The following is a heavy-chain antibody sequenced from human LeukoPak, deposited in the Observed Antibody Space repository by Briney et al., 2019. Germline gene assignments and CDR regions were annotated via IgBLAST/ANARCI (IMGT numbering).Heavy chain of an antibody. CDR1: GGSISSSSYY. J-gene: IGHJ4*02. V-gene: IGHV4-39*07. Sequence: SETLSLTCTVSGGSISSSSYYWGWIRQPPGKGLEWIGSIYYSGSTYYNPSLKSRVTISVDTSKNQFSLKLSSVTAADTAVYYCARGRIGSGWYYFDYWGQGTLVTVSS. CDR2: IYYSGST. CDR3: ARGRIGSGWYYFDY. D-gene: IGHD6-19*01.